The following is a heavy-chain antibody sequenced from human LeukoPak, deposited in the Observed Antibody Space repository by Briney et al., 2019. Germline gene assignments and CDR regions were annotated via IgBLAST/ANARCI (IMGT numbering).Heavy chain of an antibody. CDR2: IYYSGST. V-gene: IGHV4-59*08. CDR3: ARGAREEYSSGWYGGWDYYYGMDV. Sequence: PSETLSLTCTVSGGSISSYYWSWIRQPPGKGLEWIGYIYYSGSTNYNPSLKSRVTISVDTSKNQFSLKLSSVTAADTAVYYCARGAREEYSSGWYGGWDYYYGMDVWGQGTTVTVSS. J-gene: IGHJ6*02. CDR1: GGSISSYY. D-gene: IGHD6-19*01.